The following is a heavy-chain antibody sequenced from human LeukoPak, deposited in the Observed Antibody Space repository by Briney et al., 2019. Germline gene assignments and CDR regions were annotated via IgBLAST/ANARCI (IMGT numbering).Heavy chain of an antibody. J-gene: IGHJ3*02. CDR1: GGFISSYY. V-gene: IGHV4-59*08. CDR2: IYYRGST. CDR3: ARLHDAFDI. Sequence: SENLSPTCTVSGGFISSYYWSWIRQPPGKGLEWIGYIYYRGSTNYNSSLKSRVTISVDTSKNQFSLKLNSVTAADTAVYYCARLHDAFDIWGQGTMVTVSS.